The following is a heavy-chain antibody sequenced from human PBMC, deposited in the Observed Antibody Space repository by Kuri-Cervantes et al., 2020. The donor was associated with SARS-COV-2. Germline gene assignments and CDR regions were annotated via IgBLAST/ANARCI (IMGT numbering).Heavy chain of an antibody. CDR1: GFSFSMYW. D-gene: IGHD6-19*01. CDR2: IKKDGSEK. J-gene: IGHJ3*02. Sequence: GGSLRLSCAASGFSFSMYWMSWVRQAPGKGLEWVANIKKDGSEKYYVDSVKGRFTISRDNAKNSLYLQMNSLRAEDTAVYYCAREQWLELDAFDIWAKGQWSPSPQ. CDR3: AREQWLELDAFDI. V-gene: IGHV3-7*01.